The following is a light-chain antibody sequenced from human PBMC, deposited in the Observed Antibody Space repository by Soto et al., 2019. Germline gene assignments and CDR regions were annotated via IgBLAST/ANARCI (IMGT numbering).Light chain of an antibody. CDR2: DTS. J-gene: IGKJ4*01. CDR3: HQRSNWPST. CDR1: QSVSGY. V-gene: IGKV3-11*01. Sequence: EIVLTQSPATLSLSPGERATLSCRASQSVSGYLAWYQQKPGQAPRLLIYDTSNRATGIPARFSGSGSGTDFTLTISSLEPEEFAVDYCHQRSNWPSTFGGGTKVEIK.